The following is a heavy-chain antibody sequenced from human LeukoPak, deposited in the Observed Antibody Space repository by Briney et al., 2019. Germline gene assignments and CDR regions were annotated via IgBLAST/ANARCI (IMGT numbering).Heavy chain of an antibody. CDR3: ARVAGGGLYYDFWSGYRVVTAIGDFDY. V-gene: IGHV1-18*01. D-gene: IGHD3-3*01. Sequence: GASVKVSCKASGYTFTNFGISWVRQAPGQGLEWMGWISAYNGNTNYAQKLQGRVTMTTDTSTSTAYMELRSLRSDDTAVYYCARVAGGGLYYDFWSGYRVVTAIGDFDYWGQGTLVTVSS. CDR2: ISAYNGNT. J-gene: IGHJ4*02. CDR1: GYTFTNFG.